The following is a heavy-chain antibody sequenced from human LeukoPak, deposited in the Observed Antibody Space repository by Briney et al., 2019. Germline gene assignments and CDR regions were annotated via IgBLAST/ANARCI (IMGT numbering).Heavy chain of an antibody. CDR1: GFTFSSYA. V-gene: IGHV3-64*04. CDR2: ISSNGGST. Sequence: PGGSLRLSCSASGFTFSSYAMHWVRQAPGKGLEYVSAISSNGGSTYYADSVKGRFTISRDNSKNTLYLQMNSLRGEDTAVYYCARLGSIAAAGTPDYWGQGTLVTVSS. J-gene: IGHJ4*02. D-gene: IGHD6-13*01. CDR3: ARLGSIAAAGTPDY.